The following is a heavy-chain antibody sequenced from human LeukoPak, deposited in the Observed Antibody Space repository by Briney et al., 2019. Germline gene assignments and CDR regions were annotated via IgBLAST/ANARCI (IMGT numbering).Heavy chain of an antibody. J-gene: IGHJ4*02. Sequence: GGSLRLSCAASGFIFSSSGMSWVRQAPGKGLEWVSTISDNGGSTYYPDSVKGRFTVSRDNSKNTLYLQMNSLRAEDTAVYYCARSQWLVRGYYFDYWGQGTVVTVSS. CDR2: ISDNGGST. CDR3: ARSQWLVRGYYFDY. D-gene: IGHD6-19*01. CDR1: GFIFSSSG. V-gene: IGHV3-23*01.